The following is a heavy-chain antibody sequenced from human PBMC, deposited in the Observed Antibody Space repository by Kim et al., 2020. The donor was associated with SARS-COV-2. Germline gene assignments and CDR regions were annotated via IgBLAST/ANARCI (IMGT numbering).Heavy chain of an antibody. V-gene: IGHV4-59*01. CDR2: IKYSGRT. D-gene: IGHD6-19*01. CDR1: GGSISSDY. J-gene: IGHJ4*02. CDR3: ARLPDITGWPFDS. Sequence: SETLSLTCTVSGGSISSDYWTWIRQPPGKGLEWIGYIKYSGRTNYNPSLGSRVAILVDTSKTHFSLKLSSVTAADTAMYFCARLPDITGWPFDSWGQGILVTVS.